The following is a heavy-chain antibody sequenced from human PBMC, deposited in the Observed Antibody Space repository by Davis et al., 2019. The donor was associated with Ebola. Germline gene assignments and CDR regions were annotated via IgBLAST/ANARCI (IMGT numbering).Heavy chain of an antibody. J-gene: IGHJ4*02. CDR1: GGSISSYY. Sequence: PSETLSLTCTVSGGSISSYYWSWIRQPPGKGLEWIGYIYYSGSTNYNPSLKSRVTISVDTSKNQFSLKLSSVTAADTAVYYCSRAVEMATMALDYWGQGTLVTVSS. CDR2: IYYSGST. D-gene: IGHD5-24*01. V-gene: IGHV4-59*01. CDR3: SRAVEMATMALDY.